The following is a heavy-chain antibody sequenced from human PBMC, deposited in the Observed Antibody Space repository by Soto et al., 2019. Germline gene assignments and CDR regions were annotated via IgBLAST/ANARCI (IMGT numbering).Heavy chain of an antibody. D-gene: IGHD6-25*01. CDR3: ATQRGGGGY. CDR2: IYSGGYT. Sequence: EVQLVESGGGLIQPGGSLRLSCAVSGFTVSNNYMSWVRQAPGKGLEGVSVIYSGGYTAYGDSVKGRFTISRDNSKNTLYPKINGRGADTTAVFFGATQRGGGGYWGQGTLVTVSS. J-gene: IGHJ4*02. CDR1: GFTVSNNY. V-gene: IGHV3-53*01.